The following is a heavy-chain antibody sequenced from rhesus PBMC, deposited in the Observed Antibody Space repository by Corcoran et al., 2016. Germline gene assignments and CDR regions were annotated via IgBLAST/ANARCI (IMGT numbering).Heavy chain of an antibody. D-gene: IGHD1-44*01. CDR1: GYSFTSYW. CDR2: INPSDSET. V-gene: IGHV5-20*02. J-gene: IGHJ4*01. Sequence: EVQLVQSGAEAKRPGEALKISCKTSGYSFTSYWISWVLQMPGKGLEWVGSINPSDSETRCSPSFQGQVTISAEKSISTAYLQWSSLKASDTATYYCAKSVGDYWGQGVLVTVSS. CDR3: AKSVGDY.